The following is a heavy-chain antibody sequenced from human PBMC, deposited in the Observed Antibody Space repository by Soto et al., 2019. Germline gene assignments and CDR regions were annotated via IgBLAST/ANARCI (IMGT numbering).Heavy chain of an antibody. CDR3: ARVAYWYSSSWYFEY. J-gene: IGHJ4*01. CDR1: GFTFTRYW. CDR2: VKQDGSEM. Sequence: GGSLRLSCVASGFTFTRYWMSWVRQAPGKGLEWVANVKQDGSEMYYVDSVKGRFIISRDNTKNSVYLQMNSLKAEDTAVYYCARVAYWYSSSWYFEYWGLGTLVTVSS. D-gene: IGHD6-13*01. V-gene: IGHV3-7*05.